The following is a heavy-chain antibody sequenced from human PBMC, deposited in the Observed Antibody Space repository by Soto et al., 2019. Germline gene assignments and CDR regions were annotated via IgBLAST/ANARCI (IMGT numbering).Heavy chain of an antibody. CDR2: ISGSGGHT. CDR3: AKIEMGWFAH. Sequence: EAQLLESGGHVVQPGESLRLSCTGSGFSFFSYAMSWVRQAPGKGLEWVSTISGSGGHTYEADSVKGRFVVSRDNDKNTVYLHMSSLTGEDTAVYFCAKIEMGWFAHWGQGTQVTVSS. D-gene: IGHD2-8*01. J-gene: IGHJ5*02. CDR1: GFSFFSYA. V-gene: IGHV3-23*01.